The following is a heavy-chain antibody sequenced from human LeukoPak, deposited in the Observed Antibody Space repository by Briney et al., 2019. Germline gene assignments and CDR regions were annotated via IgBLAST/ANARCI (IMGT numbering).Heavy chain of an antibody. CDR1: GIVFSNTA. J-gene: IGHJ5*02. CDR2: ISGGGERT. D-gene: IGHD6-19*01. CDR3: GKDGGQYSSGPEFDP. Sequence: GGSLRLSCAASGIVFSNTAMNWARQSPGRGLEWVSAISGGGERTFYADSVKGRFTITRDNSKNMVYLQMNSLRADDAAIYYCGKDGGQYSSGPEFDPRGQGALVTVSS. V-gene: IGHV3-23*01.